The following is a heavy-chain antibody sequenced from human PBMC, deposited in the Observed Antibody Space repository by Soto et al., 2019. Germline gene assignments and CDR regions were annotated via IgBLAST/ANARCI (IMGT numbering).Heavy chain of an antibody. CDR2: INHSGST. CDR1: GGSFSGYY. CDR3: ATQSKKAFDI. V-gene: IGHV4-34*01. J-gene: IGHJ3*02. Sequence: SETLSLTCAVYGGSFSGYYWSWIRQPPGKGLEWIGEINHSGSTNYNPSLKSRVTISVDTSKNQFSLKLSSVTAADTAVYYCATQSKKAFDIWGQGTMVTVSS. D-gene: IGHD4-4*01.